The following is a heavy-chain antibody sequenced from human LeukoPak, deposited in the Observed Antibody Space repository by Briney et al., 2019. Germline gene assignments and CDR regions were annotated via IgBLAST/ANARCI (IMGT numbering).Heavy chain of an antibody. CDR2: IYYSRST. CDR3: ARRHYHGTTAYYRH. CDR1: GGSISSYY. D-gene: IGHD3-22*01. J-gene: IGHJ4*02. V-gene: IGHV4-59*12. Sequence: KPSETLSLTCTVSGGSISSYYWSWIRQPPGKGLEWIGYIYYSRSTNYNPSLKSRVTISVDTSKNQFSLKLSSVTAADTAVYYCARRHYHGTTAYYRHWGQGTRVTVSS.